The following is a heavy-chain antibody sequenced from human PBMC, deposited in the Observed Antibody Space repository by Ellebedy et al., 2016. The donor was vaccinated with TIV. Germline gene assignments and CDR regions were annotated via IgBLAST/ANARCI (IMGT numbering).Heavy chain of an antibody. D-gene: IGHD2-2*01. V-gene: IGHV3-7*01. CDR1: GFSFSRDW. J-gene: IGHJ6*02. CDR2: IKEVGRGT. Sequence: GESLKISCAASGFSFSRDWMNWVRRAPGKGLEWVATIKEVGRGTWYVDSVKGRFTISRDNAKNSLSLQMSSMRAEDAAVYYCARISCDSNICYRGGNRYYYGMDAWGQGTTVTVSS. CDR3: ARISCDSNICYRGGNRYYYGMDA.